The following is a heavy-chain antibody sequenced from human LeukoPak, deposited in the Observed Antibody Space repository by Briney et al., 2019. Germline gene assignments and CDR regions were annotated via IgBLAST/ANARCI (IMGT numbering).Heavy chain of an antibody. V-gene: IGHV3-23*01. Sequence: PGGSLRLSCAASGFTFSSYAMSWVRQAPGKGLEWVSAISGSGGSTYYADSVKGRFTISRDNSKNTLYLQMNSLRAEDTAVYYCAKLKQWQPQRYFFEHWGQGALVTVAS. D-gene: IGHD6-19*01. CDR2: ISGSGGST. CDR1: GFTFSSYA. CDR3: AKLKQWQPQRYFFEH. J-gene: IGHJ4*02.